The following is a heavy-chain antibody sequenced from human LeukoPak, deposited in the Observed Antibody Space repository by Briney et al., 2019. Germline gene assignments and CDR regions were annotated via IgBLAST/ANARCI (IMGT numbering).Heavy chain of an antibody. CDR3: ARGFHYATNYFDY. CDR1: VYTFTNYG. CDR2: ISAYNGNT. V-gene: IGHV1-18*01. Sequence: ASVTVSFKSSVYTFTNYGISWVRQAPGQGREGMGWISAYNGNTNYAQKLQGRVTMTTDTSTSTAYMELRSLRSDDTAVYYCARGFHYATNYFDYWGQGTLVTVSS. J-gene: IGHJ4*02. D-gene: IGHD4-17*01.